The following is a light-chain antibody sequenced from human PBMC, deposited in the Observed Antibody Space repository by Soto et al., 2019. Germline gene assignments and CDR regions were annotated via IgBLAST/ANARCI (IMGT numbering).Light chain of an antibody. J-gene: IGKJ1*01. V-gene: IGKV3-20*01. Sequence: EIVLTQSPGTLSLSPGERASLSCRASQSVNSNYLAWYQQRPGQAPRLLFYDASRRTTGTPDRFSVSGSGTEFTLTISRLEPEDFAVYYCQQYGDSPRTFGQGTKVDIK. CDR3: QQYGDSPRT. CDR2: DAS. CDR1: QSVNSNY.